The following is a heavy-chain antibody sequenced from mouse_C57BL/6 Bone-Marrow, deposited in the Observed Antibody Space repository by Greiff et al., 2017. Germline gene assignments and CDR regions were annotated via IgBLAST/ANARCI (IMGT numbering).Heavy chain of an antibody. J-gene: IGHJ3*01. CDR1: GYTFTSYW. CDR3: ASRVLYYARFAD. D-gene: IGHD2-1*01. CDR2: IDPSDSFT. V-gene: IGHV1-50*01. Sequence: QVQLQQPGAELVKPGASVKLSCKASGYTFTSYWMQWVKQRPGQGLEWIGEIDPSDSFTNYNQKFKGKATLTVDTSSSTAYMQLSSPTSEDSAVYSCASRVLYYARFADGGEETLVTVSA.